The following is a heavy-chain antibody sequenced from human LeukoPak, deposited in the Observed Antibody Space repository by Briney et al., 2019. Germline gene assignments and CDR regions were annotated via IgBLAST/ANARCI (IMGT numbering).Heavy chain of an antibody. CDR3: ARENPSGYYNRPIDY. D-gene: IGHD3-22*01. CDR1: GGSISSSSYY. J-gene: IGHJ4*02. V-gene: IGHV4-39*07. CDR2: IYYSGST. Sequence: SETLSLTCTVSGGSISSSSYYWGWIRQPPGKGLEWIGSIYYSGSTYYNPSLKSRVTMSVDTSKSQFSLKLSSVTAADTAIYYCARENPSGYYNRPIDYWGQGTLVTVSS.